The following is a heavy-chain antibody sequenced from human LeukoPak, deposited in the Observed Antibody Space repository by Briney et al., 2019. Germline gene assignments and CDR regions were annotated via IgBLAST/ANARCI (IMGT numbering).Heavy chain of an antibody. CDR1: GGSFSGYY. CDR3: VRGPPRYTNYYSDMDV. CDR2: INHSGST. V-gene: IGHV4-34*01. J-gene: IGHJ6*03. Sequence: SETLSLTCAAYGGSFSGYYWSWIRQAPGKGLEWVGEINHSGSTNYNPSLKSRVTISVETSKTQFSLKLSSVTAADTAVYYCVRGPPRYTNYYSDMDVWGKGTTVTVSS. D-gene: IGHD2-2*02.